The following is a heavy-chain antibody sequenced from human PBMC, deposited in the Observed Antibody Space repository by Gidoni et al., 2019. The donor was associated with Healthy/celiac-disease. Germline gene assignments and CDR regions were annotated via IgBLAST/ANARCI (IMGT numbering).Heavy chain of an antibody. CDR1: GFTFSGSA. V-gene: IGHV3-73*02. CDR2: IRSKANRYAT. D-gene: IGHD5-12*01. J-gene: IGHJ4*02. Sequence: EVQLVESGGGLVQPGGSLKLSCAASGFTFSGSAMHGVRQASGKGLEWVGRIRSKANRYATAYAASVKGRFTISRDDSKNTAYLQMNSLKTEDTAVYYCTRHGRGYSGYDGSGVFDYWGQGTLVTVSS. CDR3: TRHGRGYSGYDGSGVFDY.